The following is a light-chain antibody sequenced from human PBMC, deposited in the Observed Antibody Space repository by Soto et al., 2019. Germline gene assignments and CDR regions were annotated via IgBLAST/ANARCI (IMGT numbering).Light chain of an antibody. CDR3: QQYGSSPLT. CDR1: QSVSSSY. Sequence: EIVLTQSPGTLSWSPGERGTLSCRASQSVSSSYLAWYQQKPGQAPRLLIYGASSRATGIPDRFSGSGSGTDFTLTISRLEPEDFAMYYCQQYGSSPLTFGGGTKVEIK. CDR2: GAS. V-gene: IGKV3-20*01. J-gene: IGKJ4*01.